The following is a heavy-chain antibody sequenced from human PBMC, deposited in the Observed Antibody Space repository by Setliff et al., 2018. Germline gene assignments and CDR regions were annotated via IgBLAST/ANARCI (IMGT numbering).Heavy chain of an antibody. Sequence: GGSLRLSCAASGLTLSRYWMSWVRQAPGKGLEWVANIKQDGSVKNYVDSVKGRFSISRDNAKNSLYLQMNSLRAEDTAVYYCARDPHFDSWGQGTLVTVSS. J-gene: IGHJ4*02. CDR1: GLTLSRYW. CDR2: IKQDGSVK. CDR3: ARDPHFDS. V-gene: IGHV3-7*01.